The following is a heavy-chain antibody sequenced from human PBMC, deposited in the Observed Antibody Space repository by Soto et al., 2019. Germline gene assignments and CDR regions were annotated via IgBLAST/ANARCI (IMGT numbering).Heavy chain of an antibody. V-gene: IGHV3-33*06. CDR1: GFTFSSYG. J-gene: IGHJ4*02. D-gene: IGHD3-9*01. CDR3: AKAAAYYDILTGYYKSRLLNFDY. Sequence: PGGSLRLSCAASGFTFSSYGMHWVRQAPGKGLEWVAVIWYDGSNKYYADSVKGRFTISRDNSKNTLYLQMNSLRAEDTSLYYCAKAAAYYDILTGYYKSRLLNFDYWGQGT. CDR2: IWYDGSNK.